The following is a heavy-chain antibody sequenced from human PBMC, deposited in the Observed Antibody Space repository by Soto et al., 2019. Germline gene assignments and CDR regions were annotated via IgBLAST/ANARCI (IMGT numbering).Heavy chain of an antibody. J-gene: IGHJ4*02. V-gene: IGHV4-59*01. Sequence: KSSETLSLTWTVSGGSISSNYWTGSREPPGKGLEWIGYVYNSGSTNYNPSLKSRVTISEDTSKSQFSLKVNSMTAADTAVYYCARYRREAVAGYTLDNWGQGILVTVS. CDR3: ARYRREAVAGYTLDN. D-gene: IGHD6-13*01. CDR2: VYNSGST. CDR1: GGSISSNY.